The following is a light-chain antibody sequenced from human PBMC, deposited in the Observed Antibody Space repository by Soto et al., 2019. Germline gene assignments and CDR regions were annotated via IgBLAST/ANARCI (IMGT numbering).Light chain of an antibody. Sequence: IQLTQSPSTLSASVGDRVTITCRASQGIGTALAWYHQRPGNSPDLLVYDASTLQSGVPSRFRGSGSETDFSLNISGLQPEDFGHYYCQQFNTRPLTFGGGTRVEIK. CDR3: QQFNTRPLT. CDR2: DAS. J-gene: IGKJ4*01. CDR1: QGIGTA. V-gene: IGKV1-13*02.